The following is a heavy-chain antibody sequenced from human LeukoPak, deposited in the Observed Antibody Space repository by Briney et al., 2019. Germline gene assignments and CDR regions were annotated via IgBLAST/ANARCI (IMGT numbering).Heavy chain of an antibody. Sequence: PGGSLRLSCVASGFTFGHNAMAWVRQAPGKRLEWVSALSGSGGDTFYADSVKGRFTISRDNSKNTLYLQLSSLRPDDTAVYYCAKDYGDYWGQGTLVTVSS. V-gene: IGHV3-23*01. CDR3: AKDYGDY. CDR1: GFTFGHNA. D-gene: IGHD4-17*01. J-gene: IGHJ4*02. CDR2: LSGSGGDT.